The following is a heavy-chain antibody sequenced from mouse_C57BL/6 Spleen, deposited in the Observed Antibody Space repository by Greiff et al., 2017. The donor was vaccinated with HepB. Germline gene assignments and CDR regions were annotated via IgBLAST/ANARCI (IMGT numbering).Heavy chain of an antibody. CDR3: ARPYGSSYGAMDY. J-gene: IGHJ4*01. CDR2: INPNNGGT. CDR1: GYTFTDYN. V-gene: IGHV1-22*01. D-gene: IGHD1-1*01. Sequence: EVQLQQSGPELVKPGASVKMSCKASGYTFTDYNMHWVKQSHGKSLEWIGYINPNNGGTSYNQKFKGKATLTVNKSSSTAYKELRSLTSEDAAVYYCARPYGSSYGAMDYWGQGTSVTVSS.